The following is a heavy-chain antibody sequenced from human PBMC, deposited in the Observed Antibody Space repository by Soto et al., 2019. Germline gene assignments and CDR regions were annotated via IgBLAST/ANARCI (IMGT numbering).Heavy chain of an antibody. D-gene: IGHD3-16*01. V-gene: IGHV1-18*01. CDR1: GYTFTSYG. CDR3: ARFLTPYYYYYMDV. CDR2: ISAYNGKT. Sequence: QVQLVQSGAAVKKPGASVKVSCKASGYTFTSYGISWVRQAPGQGLEWMGWISAYNGKTNYAQKLQGRVNMTTDTTTSRDYMEQRSLSYDETAVYCGARFLTPYYYYYMDVWGQGTTVTVSS. J-gene: IGHJ6*03.